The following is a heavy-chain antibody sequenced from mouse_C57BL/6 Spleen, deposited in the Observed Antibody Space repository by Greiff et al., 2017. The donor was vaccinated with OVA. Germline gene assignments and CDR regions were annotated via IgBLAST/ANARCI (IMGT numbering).Heavy chain of an antibody. CDR3: ARTHSYYFDY. J-gene: IGHJ2*01. Sequence: QVQLKESGAELVKPGASVKISCKASGYAFSSYWMNWVKQRPGKGLEWIGQIYPGDGDTNYNGKFKGKATLTADKSSSTAYMQLSSLTSEDSAVYFCARTHSYYFDYWGQGTTLTVSS. CDR1: GYAFSSYW. CDR2: IYPGDGDT. V-gene: IGHV1-80*01.